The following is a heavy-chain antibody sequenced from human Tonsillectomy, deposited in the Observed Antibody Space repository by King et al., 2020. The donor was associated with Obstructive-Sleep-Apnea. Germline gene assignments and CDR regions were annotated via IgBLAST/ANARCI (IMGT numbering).Heavy chain of an antibody. CDR2: INQDGNEK. J-gene: IGHJ5*02. D-gene: IGHD6-13*01. CDR1: GFVFSTYW. V-gene: IGHV3-7*04. Sequence: VQLVESGGGLVQPGGSLRLSCVTSGFVFSTYWMTWVRQAQGKGLEWMADINQDGNEKHDVDSVKGRFTISRDNAKNSLYLQMDSLRAEDTAVYYCARGSSAASWGQGTLVTVSS. CDR3: ARGSSAAS.